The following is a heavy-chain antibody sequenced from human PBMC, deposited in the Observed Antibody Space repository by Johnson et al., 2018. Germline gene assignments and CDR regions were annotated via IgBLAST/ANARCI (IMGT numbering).Heavy chain of an antibody. V-gene: IGHV3-48*04. J-gene: IGHJ3*02. CDR2: ISGSSNSI. D-gene: IGHD1-1*01. CDR3: ARDERGRVSHLNAFDM. Sequence: VQLVQSGGGVVPPGGSLRLSCAVSGFSFSSYSINWVRQAPGQGLEWVSYISGSSNSINYADSVKGRFTISRDNAKTSMYLQMNRLSRDDTAVYYCARDERGRVSHLNAFDMWGRWTLVT. CDR1: GFSFSSYS.